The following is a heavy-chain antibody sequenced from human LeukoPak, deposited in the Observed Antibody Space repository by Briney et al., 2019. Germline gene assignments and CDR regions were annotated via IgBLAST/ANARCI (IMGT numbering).Heavy chain of an antibody. Sequence: GGSLRLSCAASGFTFSSYSMNWVRQAPGKGLEWVSSISSSSSYIYYADSVKGRFTISRDNAKNSLYLQMNSLRAEDTAVYYCARDGSLRTFDIWGQGTMVTVSS. J-gene: IGHJ3*02. D-gene: IGHD2-8*01. CDR2: ISSSSSYI. CDR1: GFTFSSYS. CDR3: ARDGSLRTFDI. V-gene: IGHV3-21*01.